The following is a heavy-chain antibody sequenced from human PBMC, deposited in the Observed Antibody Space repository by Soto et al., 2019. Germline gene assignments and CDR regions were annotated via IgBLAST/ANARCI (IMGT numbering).Heavy chain of an antibody. CDR3: ARGGRYVPGPTYGSGSYYWFDP. CDR1: GFTVSSNY. V-gene: IGHV3-53*01. CDR2: IYSGGST. Sequence: GGSLRLSCAASGFTVSSNYMSWVRQAPGKGLEWVSVIYSGGSTYYADSVKGRFTISRDNSKNTLYLQMNSLRAEDTAVYYCARGGRYVPGPTYGSGSYYWFDPWGQGTLVTVSS. J-gene: IGHJ5*02. D-gene: IGHD3-10*01.